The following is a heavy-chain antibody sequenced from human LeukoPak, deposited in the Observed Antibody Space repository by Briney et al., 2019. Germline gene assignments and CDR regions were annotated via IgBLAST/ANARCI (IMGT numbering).Heavy chain of an antibody. CDR1: GGSISSYY. CDR3: ARVLRLGEAVSPYFDY. Sequence: PSETLSLTCTVSGGSISSYYWSWIRQPPGKGLEWIGYIYYSGSTNYKPSLKSRVTISVDTSKNQFSLKLSSVTAADTAVYYCARVLRLGEAVSPYFDYWGQGTLVTVSS. V-gene: IGHV4-59*01. J-gene: IGHJ4*02. D-gene: IGHD3-16*01. CDR2: IYYSGST.